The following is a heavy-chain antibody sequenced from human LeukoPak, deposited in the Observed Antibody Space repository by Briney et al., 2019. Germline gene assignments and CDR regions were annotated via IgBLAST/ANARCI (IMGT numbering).Heavy chain of an antibody. J-gene: IGHJ3*02. Sequence: SETLSLTCTVSGYSISSGYYWGWIRPPPGKGLEWIGNIYHSGSTYYNPSLKSRVTISLDTSSNQFSLKLNSVTAADTAVYYCAKSNGYGLVDIWGQGTMVTVSS. CDR3: AKSNGYGLVDI. CDR2: IYHSGST. V-gene: IGHV4-38-2*02. D-gene: IGHD3-10*01. CDR1: GYSISSGYY.